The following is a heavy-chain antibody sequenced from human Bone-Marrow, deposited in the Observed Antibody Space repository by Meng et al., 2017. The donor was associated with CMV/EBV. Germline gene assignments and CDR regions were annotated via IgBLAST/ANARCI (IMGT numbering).Heavy chain of an antibody. CDR2: MNPNSGNT. CDR3: ARGRSSSWSDWFDP. J-gene: IGHJ5*02. D-gene: IGHD6-6*01. CDR1: GYTFTGYY. V-gene: IGHV1-8*02. Sequence: ASVKVSCKASGYTFTGYYMHWVRQAPGQGLEWMGWMNPNSGNTGYAQKFQGRVTMTRNTSISTAYMELSSLRSEDTAVYYCARGRSSSWSDWFDPWGQGTRVTVSS.